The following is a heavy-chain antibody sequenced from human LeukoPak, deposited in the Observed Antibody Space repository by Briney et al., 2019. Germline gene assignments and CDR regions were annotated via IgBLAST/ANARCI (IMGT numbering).Heavy chain of an antibody. Sequence: GGSLRLSCAASGFTFSSYWMSWVRQAPGKGLEWVANIKQDGSEKYYVDSAKGRFTISRDNAKNSLYLQMNSLRAEDTAVYYCARQYSSSWYYFDYWGQGTLVTVSS. CDR2: IKQDGSEK. V-gene: IGHV3-7*01. CDR3: ARQYSSSWYYFDY. J-gene: IGHJ4*02. CDR1: GFTFSSYW. D-gene: IGHD6-13*01.